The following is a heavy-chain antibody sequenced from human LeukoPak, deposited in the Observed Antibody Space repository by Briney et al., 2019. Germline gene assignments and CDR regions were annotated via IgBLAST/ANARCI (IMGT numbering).Heavy chain of an antibody. CDR1: GFTFSDYY. CDR2: ISSSGSTI. D-gene: IGHD3-10*01. Sequence: GGSLRLSCAASGFTFSDYYMSWIRQAPGKGLEWVSYISSSGSTIYYADSVKGRFTISRDNAKNSLYLQMNSLRAEDTAVYYCARGHWKWFGELYTNWFDPWGQGTLVTVSS. CDR3: ARGHWKWFGELYTNWFDP. V-gene: IGHV3-11*01. J-gene: IGHJ5*02.